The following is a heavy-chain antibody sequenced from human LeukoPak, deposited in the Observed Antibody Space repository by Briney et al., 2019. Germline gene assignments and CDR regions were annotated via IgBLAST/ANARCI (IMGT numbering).Heavy chain of an antibody. D-gene: IGHD3-10*01. V-gene: IGHV1-2*02. J-gene: IGHJ5*02. CDR2: INPNSGGT. CDR1: GYTFTGQY. CDR3: ARCPGGYNWFDP. Sequence: ASVKVSCKTSGYTFTGQYLHWVRQAPGQGLEWMGWINPNSGGTKSAQKFQGRVTLTRDTSISTAYMDLSSLISDDTAVYYCARCPGGYNWFDPWGQGTLVTVSS.